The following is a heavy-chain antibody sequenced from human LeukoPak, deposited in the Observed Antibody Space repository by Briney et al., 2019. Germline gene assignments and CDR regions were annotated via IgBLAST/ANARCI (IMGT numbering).Heavy chain of an antibody. CDR3: ARDSYQDYYGRFDP. CDR1: GFSFSNHG. Sequence: GGSLRLSCAASGFSFSNHGMHWVRQAPGKRLEWVAVIWDDGNNKRYANSVNGRFTISRDNPENTRHLQMNGLTAEDTAMYYCARDSYQDYYGRFDPWGQGTLVIVSS. J-gene: IGHJ5*02. D-gene: IGHD3-10*01. V-gene: IGHV3-33*01. CDR2: IWDDGNNK.